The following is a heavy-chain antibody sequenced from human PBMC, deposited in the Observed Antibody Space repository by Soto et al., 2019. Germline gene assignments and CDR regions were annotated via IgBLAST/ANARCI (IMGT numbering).Heavy chain of an antibody. D-gene: IGHD2-21*02. CDR2: INPSGGST. Sequence: ASVKVSCKASGYTFTSYYMHWVRQAPGQGLEWMGIINPSGGSTSYAQKFQGRVTMTRDTSTSTVYTELSSLRSEDTAVYYCARDAYCGGDCYSGYFDYWGQGTLVTVSS. V-gene: IGHV1-46*01. CDR1: GYTFTSYY. CDR3: ARDAYCGGDCYSGYFDY. J-gene: IGHJ4*02.